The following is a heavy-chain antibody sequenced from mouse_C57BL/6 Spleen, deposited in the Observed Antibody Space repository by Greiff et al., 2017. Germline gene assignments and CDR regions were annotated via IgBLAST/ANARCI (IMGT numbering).Heavy chain of an antibody. V-gene: IGHV5-17*01. D-gene: IGHD2-1*01. Sequence: EVQLMESGGGLVKPGGSLKLSCAASGFTFSDYGMHWVRQAPEKGLEWVAYISSGSSTIYYADTVKGRFTISSANAKYTLLLQMTSLRSEDTAMYYCARGNLDAMDYWGPGTSVTVS. CDR1: GFTFSDYG. CDR2: ISSGSSTI. CDR3: ARGNLDAMDY. J-gene: IGHJ4*01.